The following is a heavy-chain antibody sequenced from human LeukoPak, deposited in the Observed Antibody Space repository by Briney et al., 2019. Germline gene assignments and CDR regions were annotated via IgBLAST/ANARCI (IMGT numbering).Heavy chain of an antibody. CDR3: ASGGGVVT. D-gene: IGHD3-3*01. V-gene: IGHV3-30-3*01. Sequence: GGSLRLSCAASRFTFSSYSMHWVRQAPGKGLEWVAVISYDGTNKYYADSVKGRFTISGDNSKNTLYLQMNSLRVEDTAVYYCASGGGVVTWGQGTMVTVSS. CDR1: RFTFSSYS. J-gene: IGHJ3*01. CDR2: ISYDGTNK.